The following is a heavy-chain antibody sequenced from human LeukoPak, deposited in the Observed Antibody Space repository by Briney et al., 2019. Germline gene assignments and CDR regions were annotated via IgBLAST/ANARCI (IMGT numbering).Heavy chain of an antibody. Sequence: GGSLRLSCAASGFTFDDYGMSWVRQAPGKGLEWVSAISGSGGSTYYVDSVKGRFTVSRDNSKNTLYLQMNSLRAEDTAVYYCAKDESGLDYGDYPIFDYWGQGTLVTVSS. J-gene: IGHJ4*02. CDR2: ISGSGGST. V-gene: IGHV3-23*01. CDR1: GFTFDDYG. D-gene: IGHD4-17*01. CDR3: AKDESGLDYGDYPIFDY.